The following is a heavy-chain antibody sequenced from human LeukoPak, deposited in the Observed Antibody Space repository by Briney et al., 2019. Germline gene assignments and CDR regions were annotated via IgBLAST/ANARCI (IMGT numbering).Heavy chain of an antibody. Sequence: GGSLRLSCAASGFTFNTYNMNWVRQAPGKGPEWLSYISSSTSTIYYADSVKGRFTISRDNAKNSLYLQMNSLRAEDTAVYYCARVRGSGSYVDYWGQGTLVTVSS. D-gene: IGHD3-10*01. CDR1: GFTFNTYN. V-gene: IGHV3-48*01. CDR3: ARVRGSGSYVDY. J-gene: IGHJ4*02. CDR2: ISSSTSTI.